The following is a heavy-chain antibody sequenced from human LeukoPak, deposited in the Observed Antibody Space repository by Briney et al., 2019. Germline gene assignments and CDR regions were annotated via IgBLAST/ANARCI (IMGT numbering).Heavy chain of an antibody. V-gene: IGHV3-48*01. J-gene: IGHJ4*02. CDR3: ARDVEQWLVRVYYFDY. CDR2: ISSGSTTI. CDR1: GFTLSSYS. Sequence: GGSLRLSCATSGFTLSSYSMNWVRQAPGKGLEWVSHISSGSTTIYYADSVKGRFTISRDNAKNSLYLQMNSLRAENTAVYYCARDVEQWLVRVYYFDYWGQGTLVTVSS. D-gene: IGHD6-19*01.